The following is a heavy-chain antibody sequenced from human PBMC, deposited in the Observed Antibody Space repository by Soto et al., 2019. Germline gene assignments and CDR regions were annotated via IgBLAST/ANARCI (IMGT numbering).Heavy chain of an antibody. D-gene: IGHD5-12*01. Sequence: ASVKFSFKASVYTFVSYSIHCVRHSPGQRPEWMGWINAGNRNTKYSPKFQDRVTITRDTYASTAYMEVSRLTYEDTDVYFCARDGAVDGNINFDYWGKRTLVTVSS. CDR2: INAGNRNT. J-gene: IGHJ4*02. CDR1: VYTFVSYS. V-gene: IGHV1-3*01. CDR3: ARDGAVDGNINFDY.